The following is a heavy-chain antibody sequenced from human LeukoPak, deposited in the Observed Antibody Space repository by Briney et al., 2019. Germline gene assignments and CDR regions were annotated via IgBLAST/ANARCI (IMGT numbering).Heavy chain of an antibody. CDR3: ASRHIDSVVPATMAAGTYYYYMDV. CDR1: GYTFTSYG. CDR2: IIPLTGTA. J-gene: IGHJ6*03. V-gene: IGHV1-69*05. Sequence: ASVKVSCKASGYTFTSYGISWVRQAPGQGLEWMGGIIPLTGTANHAQKFQGRVTITTDESTTTAHMELTSLRSEDTAVYYCASRHIDSVVPATMAAGTYYYYMDVWGKGTTVTVSS. D-gene: IGHD2-2*01.